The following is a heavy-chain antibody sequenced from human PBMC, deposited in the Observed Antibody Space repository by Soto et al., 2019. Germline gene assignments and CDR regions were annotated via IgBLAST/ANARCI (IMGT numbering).Heavy chain of an antibody. D-gene: IGHD6-13*01. J-gene: IGHJ6*02. Sequence: GGSLRLSCAASGFTFSSYWMHWVRQAPGKGLVWVSRINSDGSSTSYADSVKGRFTISRDNAKNTLYLQMNSLRAEDTAVYYCARCDSSSWGYYYYYYGMDVWGQGTTVTV. CDR3: ARCDSSSWGYYYYYYGMDV. CDR2: INSDGSST. CDR1: GFTFSSYW. V-gene: IGHV3-74*01.